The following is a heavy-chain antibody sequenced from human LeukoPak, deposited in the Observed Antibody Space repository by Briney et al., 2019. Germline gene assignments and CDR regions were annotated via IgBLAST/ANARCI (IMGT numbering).Heavy chain of an antibody. Sequence: GGSLRLSCAASGFTFSSYWMHWVRQAPGKGLVWVSRINSDGSSTSYADSVKGRFTISRGNAKNTLYLQMNSLGAEDTAVYYCASALSWYGSPYDYWGQGTLVTVSS. J-gene: IGHJ4*02. V-gene: IGHV3-74*01. D-gene: IGHD3-10*01. CDR3: ASALSWYGSPYDY. CDR1: GFTFSSYW. CDR2: INSDGSST.